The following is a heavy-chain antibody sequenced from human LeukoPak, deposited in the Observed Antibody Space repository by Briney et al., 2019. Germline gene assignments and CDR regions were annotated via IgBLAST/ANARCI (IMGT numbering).Heavy chain of an antibody. CDR1: GGSFSGYY. CDR3: ARVVPAAIRRNWFDP. D-gene: IGHD2-2*02. J-gene: IGHJ5*02. Sequence: SETLSLTCAVCGGSFSGYYWSWIRQPPGKGLEWIGEINHSGSTNYNPSLKSRVTISVDTSKNQFSLKLSSVTAADTAVYYCARVVPAAIRRNWFDPWGQGTLVTVSS. V-gene: IGHV4-34*01. CDR2: INHSGST.